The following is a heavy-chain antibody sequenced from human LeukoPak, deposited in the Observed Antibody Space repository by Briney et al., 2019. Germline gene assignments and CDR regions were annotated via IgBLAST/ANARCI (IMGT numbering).Heavy chain of an antibody. CDR2: IDPSDSYT. Sequence: GESLKISCQGSGKSCSSNWITWVRQLPGKGLEWMGRIDPSDSYTRYSPSFQGQVTISADKSISTAYLQWSSLKASDTAMYYCARHGASGDIVVVPAAAVHDAFDIWGQGTMVTVSS. V-gene: IGHV5-10-1*04. J-gene: IGHJ3*02. CDR1: GKSCSSNW. CDR3: ARHGASGDIVVVPAAAVHDAFDI. D-gene: IGHD2-2*01.